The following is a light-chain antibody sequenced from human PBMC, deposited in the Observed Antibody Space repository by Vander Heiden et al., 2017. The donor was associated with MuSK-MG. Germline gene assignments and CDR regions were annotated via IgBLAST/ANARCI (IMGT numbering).Light chain of an antibody. CDR1: SSTIGSNT. Sequence: QSVLTQPPSASGTPGQRVTISCSGSSSTIGSNTVTWYQPLPGTAPKLLIYSKNQRPSGVPDRFSGAKSGTSASLAISGLQSEDEADYYCAAWDDSLNGVVFGGGTKLTVL. V-gene: IGLV1-44*01. J-gene: IGLJ2*01. CDR2: SKN. CDR3: AAWDDSLNGVV.